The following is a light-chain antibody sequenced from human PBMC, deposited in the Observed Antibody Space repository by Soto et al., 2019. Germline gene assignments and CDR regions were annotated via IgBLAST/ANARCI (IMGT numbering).Light chain of an antibody. CDR2: DVS. Sequence: QSALTQPASVSGSPGQSIAISCTGTSSDVGAYNYVSWYQQYPVKAPKLMIYDVSNRPSGVSDRFSGSKSGNTASLTISGLQAEDEADYYCSSYTTSFTYVFGTGTKLTVL. J-gene: IGLJ1*01. CDR1: SSDVGAYNY. CDR3: SSYTTSFTYV. V-gene: IGLV2-14*03.